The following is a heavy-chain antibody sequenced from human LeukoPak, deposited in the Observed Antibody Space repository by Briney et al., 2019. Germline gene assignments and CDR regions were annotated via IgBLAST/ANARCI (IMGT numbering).Heavy chain of an antibody. J-gene: IGHJ4*02. CDR2: ISDSGAGT. V-gene: IGHV3-23*01. CDR3: AKDKYSSGWYLDY. D-gene: IGHD6-19*01. CDR1: GFTFSNYG. Sequence: AGGSLRLSCAASGFTFSNYGMSWVRQAPGKGLEWVSAISDSGAGTYYADSVKGRFTISRDNSKKTLYLQMNSLRAEDTAVYYCAKDKYSSGWYLDYWGQGTLVTVSS.